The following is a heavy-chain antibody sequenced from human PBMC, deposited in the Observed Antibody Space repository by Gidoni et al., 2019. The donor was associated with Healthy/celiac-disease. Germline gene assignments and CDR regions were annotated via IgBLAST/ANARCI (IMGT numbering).Heavy chain of an antibody. V-gene: IGHV3-15*01. J-gene: IGHJ4*02. CDR1: GFTFSNAR. CDR3: TTGLAAAGTRGVVDY. CDR2: IKSKTDGGTT. Sequence: EVQLVESGGGLVQPGGSLRLSCAASGFTFSNARMSWVRQAPGKGLEWVGRIKSKTDGGTTDYAAPVKGRFTISRDDSKNTLYLQMNSLKTEDTAVYYCTTGLAAAGTRGVVDYWGQGTLVTVSS. D-gene: IGHD6-13*01.